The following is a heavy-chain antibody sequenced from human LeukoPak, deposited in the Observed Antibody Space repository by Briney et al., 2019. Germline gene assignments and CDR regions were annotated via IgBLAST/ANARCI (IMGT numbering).Heavy chain of an antibody. CDR3: ARDRVRSLY. D-gene: IGHD3-3*01. J-gene: IGHJ4*02. CDR1: GFTFGGYW. Sequence: GGSLRLSCAASGFTFGGYWMSWVRQAPGKGLEWVANIKQDGSEKYYVDSVKGRFTISRDNAKNSLYLQMNSLRPDDTAVYYCARDRVRSLYWGQGTLVTVSS. V-gene: IGHV3-7*04. CDR2: IKQDGSEK.